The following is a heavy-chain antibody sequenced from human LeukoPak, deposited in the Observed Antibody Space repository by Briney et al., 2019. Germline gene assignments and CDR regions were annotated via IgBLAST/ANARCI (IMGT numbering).Heavy chain of an antibody. Sequence: GGSLRLSCAASGFTFDDYAMHWVRQAPGKGLEWVSGISWNSGSIGYADSVKGRFTISRDNAKNSLYLQMNSLRAEDTALYYCAKDTGDNYYGSGSYVNYYYGMDVWGQGTTVTVSS. CDR1: GFTFDDYA. V-gene: IGHV3-9*01. CDR3: AKDTGDNYYGSGSYVNYYYGMDV. J-gene: IGHJ6*02. D-gene: IGHD3-10*01. CDR2: ISWNSGSI.